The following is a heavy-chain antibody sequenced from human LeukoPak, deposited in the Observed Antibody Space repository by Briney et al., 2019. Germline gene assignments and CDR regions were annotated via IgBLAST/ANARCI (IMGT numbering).Heavy chain of an antibody. CDR1: GYTFTAYY. J-gene: IGHJ4*02. Sequence: ASVKVSCKASGYTFTAYYMHWVRQAPGQGLEWMGRINPNSGGADYAQKFQGRVTMTRDTSISTAYMELSRLRSDDTAVYYCVRFSGWTSSSGEVYWGQGTLVTVSS. D-gene: IGHD6-6*01. CDR3: VRFSGWTSSSGEVY. V-gene: IGHV1-2*06. CDR2: INPNSGGA.